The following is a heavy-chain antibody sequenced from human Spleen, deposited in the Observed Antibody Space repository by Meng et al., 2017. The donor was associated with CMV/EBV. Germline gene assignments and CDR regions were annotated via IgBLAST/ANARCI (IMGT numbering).Heavy chain of an antibody. D-gene: IGHD6-19*01. Sequence: GESLKISCAASGFTFSSYWMHWVRQVPGKGLVWVSHINSDGSFTSYADSVKGRFTISRDNAKNTLYLQMHSLGAEDTAVYYCAREDIAVGATGAWGQGTLVTVSS. CDR2: INSDGSFT. CDR3: AREDIAVGATGA. CDR1: GFTFSSYW. J-gene: IGHJ5*02. V-gene: IGHV3-74*01.